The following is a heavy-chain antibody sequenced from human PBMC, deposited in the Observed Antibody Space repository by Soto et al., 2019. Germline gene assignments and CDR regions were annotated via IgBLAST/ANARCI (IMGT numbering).Heavy chain of an antibody. Sequence: QVQLVESGGGVVQPGRSLRLSCAASGFTFSSYGMHWVRQAPGKGLEWVAVIWYDGSNKYYADSVKGRFTISRDNSKNTLYLQMNSLSAEDTAGYYCARDRVRFGELSEYSFDYWGQGTLVTVSS. V-gene: IGHV3-33*01. CDR3: ARDRVRFGELSEYSFDY. CDR1: GFTFSSYG. D-gene: IGHD3-10*01. J-gene: IGHJ4*02. CDR2: IWYDGSNK.